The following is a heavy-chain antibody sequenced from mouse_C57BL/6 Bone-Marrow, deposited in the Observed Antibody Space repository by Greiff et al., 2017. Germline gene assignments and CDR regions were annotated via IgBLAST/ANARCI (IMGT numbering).Heavy chain of an antibody. Sequence: QVQLQQSGAELVKPGASVKKSCTASGYTFTTYPIEVMKPNHGTNLAWIGNFHPYNDDTKYNEKFTCKATLTVEKSSKTVYLELSRLTSDDAAVYYCARSSTFFYYFDYWGQGTTLTVSS. CDR2: FHPYNDDT. CDR3: ARSSTFFYYFDY. V-gene: IGHV1-47*01. J-gene: IGHJ2*01. CDR1: GYTFTTYP. D-gene: IGHD5-1*01.